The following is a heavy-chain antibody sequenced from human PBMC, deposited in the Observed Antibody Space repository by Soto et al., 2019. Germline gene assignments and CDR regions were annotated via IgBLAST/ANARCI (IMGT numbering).Heavy chain of an antibody. D-gene: IGHD5-12*01. V-gene: IGHV1-69*14. J-gene: IGHJ4*02. CDR1: GDIFSGYS. Sequence: QVQLVQSGAEVKKPGSSVKVSCKTSGDIFSGYSISWVRQAHGQGLEWMGGIIPIFGTTNYAQRFHGRVTITADKSTSTVYMELYSLKSEDTAVYYCARDLGSGYDPGDYWGQGTLVTVSS. CDR3: ARDLGSGYDPGDY. CDR2: IIPIFGTT.